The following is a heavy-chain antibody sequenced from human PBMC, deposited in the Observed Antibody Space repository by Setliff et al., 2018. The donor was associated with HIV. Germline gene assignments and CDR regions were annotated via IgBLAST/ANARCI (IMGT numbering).Heavy chain of an antibody. CDR3: ARDGPLEGSYRYYYYYMDV. D-gene: IGHD3-10*01. CDR2: VYHTGST. CDR1: GYSMSSGYY. J-gene: IGHJ6*03. V-gene: IGHV4-38-2*02. Sequence: PSETLSLTCGVSGYSMSSGYYWGWIRQPPGKGLEWIGNVYHTGSTYYNPSLKSRVTISVDTSKNKFSLKLSSVTAAETAVYYCARDGPLEGSYRYYYYYMDVWGKGTTVTVSS.